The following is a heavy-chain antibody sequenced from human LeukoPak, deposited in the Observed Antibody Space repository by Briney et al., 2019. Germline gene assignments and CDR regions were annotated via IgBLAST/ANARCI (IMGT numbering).Heavy chain of an antibody. V-gene: IGHV3-30-3*01. Sequence: GGSLRLSCAASGFTFSSYAMHWVRQAPGKGLEWVAVISYDGSNKYYADSVKGRFTISRDNSKNTLYLQMSSLRGEDTAVYYCARAWTAGYCSSTSCAGLDVWGQGTTVTVSS. CDR2: ISYDGSNK. CDR1: GFTFSSYA. CDR3: ARAWTAGYCSSTSCAGLDV. D-gene: IGHD2-2*01. J-gene: IGHJ6*02.